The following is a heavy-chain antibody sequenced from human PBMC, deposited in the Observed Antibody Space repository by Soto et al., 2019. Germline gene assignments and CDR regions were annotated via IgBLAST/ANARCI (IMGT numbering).Heavy chain of an antibody. CDR3: TRRDYYDSSGQRVAFDY. Sequence: GSLRLSCTASGFTFGDYAMSWFRQAPGKGLEWVGFIRSKAYGGTTEYAASVKGRFTISRDDSKSIAYLQMNSLKTEDAAVYYCTRRDYYDSSGQRVAFDYWGQGTLVTVSS. CDR2: IRSKAYGGTT. D-gene: IGHD3-22*01. CDR1: GFTFGDYA. V-gene: IGHV3-49*03. J-gene: IGHJ4*02.